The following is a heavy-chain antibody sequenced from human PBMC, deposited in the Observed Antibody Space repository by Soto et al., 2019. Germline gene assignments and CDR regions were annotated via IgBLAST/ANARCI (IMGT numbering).Heavy chain of an antibody. Sequence: ASVKVSCKASGYTFTSYDINWVRQATGQGLEWMGWMNPNSGNTGYAQKFQGRVTMTRNTSISTAYMELSSLRSEDTAVYYCARGGPPYYDFWSGYYGYYYYYMDVWGKGTTVTVS. V-gene: IGHV1-8*01. CDR2: MNPNSGNT. D-gene: IGHD3-3*01. CDR3: ARGGPPYYDFWSGYYGYYYYYMDV. J-gene: IGHJ6*03. CDR1: GYTFTSYD.